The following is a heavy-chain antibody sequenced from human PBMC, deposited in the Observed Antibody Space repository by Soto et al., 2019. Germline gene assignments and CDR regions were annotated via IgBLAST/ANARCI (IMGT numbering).Heavy chain of an antibody. J-gene: IGHJ4*02. CDR3: AKVKEVGAITSFDY. CDR2: ISGSGGIT. CDR1: GFTFSNYA. D-gene: IGHD1-26*01. V-gene: IGHV3-23*01. Sequence: PGGSLRLSCAASGFTFSNYAMSWVRQAPGRGLEWVSPISGSGGITYYADSVKGRFTISRDNSKNTLYLQMNSLRAEDTAVYYCAKVKEVGAITSFDYWGQGTLVTVYS.